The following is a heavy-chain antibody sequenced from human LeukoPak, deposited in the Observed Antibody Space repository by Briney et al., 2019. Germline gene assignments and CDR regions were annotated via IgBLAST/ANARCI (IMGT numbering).Heavy chain of an antibody. Sequence: GASVKVSCKTSGYTFSDYYIHWIRQAPGQGLEWVGWINPNSGDTDYAQKFQGRVTVTRDTSTSTVYMELSSLRSEDTAVYYCARVRDGYNDAYDIWGQGTMVTVPS. CDR3: ARVRDGYNDAYDI. CDR2: INPNSGDT. J-gene: IGHJ3*02. CDR1: GYTFSDYY. V-gene: IGHV1-2*02. D-gene: IGHD5-24*01.